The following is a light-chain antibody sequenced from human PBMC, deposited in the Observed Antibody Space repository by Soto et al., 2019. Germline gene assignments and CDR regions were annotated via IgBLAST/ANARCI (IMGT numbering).Light chain of an antibody. CDR1: QSVSSN. V-gene: IGKV3-20*01. CDR3: QQYGNSPIT. CDR2: GTS. J-gene: IGKJ5*01. Sequence: EIVMTQSPATLSVSPGERATLSSRASQSVSSNLAWYQQKPGQAPRLLIYGTSSRATGIPDRFSGSGSGTDFTLTISRLEPEDFAVYYCQQYGNSPITFGQGTRLEIK.